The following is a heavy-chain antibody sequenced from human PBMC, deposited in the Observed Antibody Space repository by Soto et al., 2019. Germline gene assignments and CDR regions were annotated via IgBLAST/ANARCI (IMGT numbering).Heavy chain of an antibody. V-gene: IGHV3-23*01. CDR3: AKATTNGGWFNPFDS. CDR1: GFSFVNYA. CDR2: LSGSGTST. D-gene: IGHD6-19*01. Sequence: GGFLRLSCAASGFSFVNYAMNWVRQAPGKGLEWVSGLSGSGTSTYYADSVKGRFTISRDNSRDTLFLQMNSLTADDTAVYYCAKATTNGGWFNPFDSWGQGALVTVSS. J-gene: IGHJ4*02.